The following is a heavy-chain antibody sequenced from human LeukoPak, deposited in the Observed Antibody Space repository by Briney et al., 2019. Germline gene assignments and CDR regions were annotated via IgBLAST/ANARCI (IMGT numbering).Heavy chain of an antibody. Sequence: GRSLRLSCAASGFTFSSYGMHWVRQAPGKGLEWVSYISSSGSTIYYADSVKGRFTISRDNAKNSLYLQMNSLRAEDTAVYYCARASTVTTPLYYFDYWGQGTLVTVSS. J-gene: IGHJ4*02. CDR1: GFTFSSYG. CDR3: ARASTVTTPLYYFDY. D-gene: IGHD4-11*01. CDR2: ISSSGSTI. V-gene: IGHV3-48*04.